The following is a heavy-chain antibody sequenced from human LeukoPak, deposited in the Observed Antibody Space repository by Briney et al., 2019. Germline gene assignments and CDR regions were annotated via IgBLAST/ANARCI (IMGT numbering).Heavy chain of an antibody. V-gene: IGHV4-39*01. D-gene: IGHD4-17*01. CDR3: ARLRPWTTVTSPVYYFDY. CDR2: IYYSGST. Sequence: PSETLSLTCTVSGGSISSASYYWGWIRQPPGKGLEWIGSIYYSGSTYYNPSLKSRVTISLDTSKNQFSLKLSSVTAADTAVYYCARLRPWTTVTSPVYYFDYWGQGTLVTVSS. J-gene: IGHJ4*02. CDR1: GGSISSASYY.